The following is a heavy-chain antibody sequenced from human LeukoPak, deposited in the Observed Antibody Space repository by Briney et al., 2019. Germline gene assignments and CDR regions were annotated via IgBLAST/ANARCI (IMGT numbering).Heavy chain of an antibody. CDR1: GYDFINYG. Sequence: ASVKVSCKASGYDFINYGISWVRQAPGQGLEWMGWRSIYNGNTDYKLQGRVTMTTDTSTSTAYMELRSLRSDDTAVYYCARDGGSYSYYYYMDVWGKGTTVTVSS. V-gene: IGHV1-18*01. CDR3: ARDGGSYSYYYYMDV. D-gene: IGHD1-26*01. CDR2: RSIYNGNT. J-gene: IGHJ6*03.